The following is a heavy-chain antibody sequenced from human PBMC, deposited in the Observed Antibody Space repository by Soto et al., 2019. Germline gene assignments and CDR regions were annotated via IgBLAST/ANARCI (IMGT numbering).Heavy chain of an antibody. CDR3: AGTTSHQWYYMDV. D-gene: IGHD1-7*01. CDR1: GDSVSSNSAA. V-gene: IGHV6-1*01. CDR2: TYYRSRWYN. Sequence: SQTLSLTCAISGDSVSSNSAAWNWIRLSPSRGLEWLARTYYRSRWYNDYAVSVRSRITVNPDTSKNQFCLQLTSVTPEDTAVYYCAGTTSHQWYYMDVWGKGTTVTVSS. J-gene: IGHJ6*03.